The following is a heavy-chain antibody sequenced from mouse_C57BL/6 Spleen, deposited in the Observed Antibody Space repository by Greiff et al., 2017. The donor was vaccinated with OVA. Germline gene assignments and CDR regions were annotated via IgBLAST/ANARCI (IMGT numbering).Heavy chain of an antibody. CDR2: IYPRSGNT. CDR3: ARSVLDSSGYGDYYARDY. V-gene: IGHV1-81*01. J-gene: IGHJ4*01. Sequence: VQLQQSGAELARPGASVTLSCKASGYTFTSYGISWVKQRTGQGLEWIGEIYPRSGNTYYNEKFKGKATLTADKSSSTAYMELRSLTSEDSAVYCCARSVLDSSGYGDYYARDYWGQGTSVTVSA. D-gene: IGHD3-2*02. CDR1: GYTFTSYG.